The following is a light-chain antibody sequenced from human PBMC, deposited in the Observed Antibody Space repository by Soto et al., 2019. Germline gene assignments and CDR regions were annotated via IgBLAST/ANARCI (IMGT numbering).Light chain of an antibody. V-gene: IGKV3-15*01. J-gene: IGKJ1*01. CDR2: GAS. CDR3: QQYNNWWT. CDR1: QSVSSN. Sequence: EIVMTQSPATLSVSPGERATLSCRASQSVSSNLAWYQQKPGQAPRLLIYGASTRATGIPARFSGSGSGTELTLTISSLKYEDFEVYYCQQYNNWWTFGQGTKVDIK.